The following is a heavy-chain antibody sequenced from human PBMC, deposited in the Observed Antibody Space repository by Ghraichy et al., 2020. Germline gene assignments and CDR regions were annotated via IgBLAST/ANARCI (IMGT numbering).Heavy chain of an antibody. CDR3: ARESEWFGDIKVDY. D-gene: IGHD3-10*01. Sequence: GGSLRLSCVASGFNFGGYWMTWVRQAAGKGLEWVASMKQDGSQKFYVDSVKGRFTISRDNAKNSLYLQMNSLRAEDTAVYFCARESEWFGDIKVDYWGQETLVTVSS. V-gene: IGHV3-7*05. J-gene: IGHJ4*02. CDR1: GFNFGGYW. CDR2: MKQDGSQK.